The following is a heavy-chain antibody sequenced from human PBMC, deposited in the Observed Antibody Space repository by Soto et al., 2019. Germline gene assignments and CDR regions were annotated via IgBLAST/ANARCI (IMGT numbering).Heavy chain of an antibody. CDR1: GGSISSYY. Sequence: PSETLSLTCTVSGGSISSYYWSWIRQPPGKGLEWIGYIYYSGSTNYNPSLKSRVTISVDTSKNQFSLKLSSVTAADTAVYYCAGQYSYGSYGMDVWGQGTTVTVSS. CDR3: AGQYSYGSYGMDV. V-gene: IGHV4-59*08. J-gene: IGHJ6*02. D-gene: IGHD5-18*01. CDR2: IYYSGST.